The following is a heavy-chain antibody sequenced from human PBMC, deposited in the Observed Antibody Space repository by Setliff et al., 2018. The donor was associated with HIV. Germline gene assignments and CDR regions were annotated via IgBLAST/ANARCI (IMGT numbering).Heavy chain of an antibody. CDR2: IYYSGST. V-gene: IGHV4-39*01. Sequence: PSETLSLTCTVSGGSISSSSYYWGWIRQPPGKGLEWIGSIYYSGSTYYNASLRSRAIISGDMSKNQFSLNLNSVTASETAVYYCARHRYRFGIDSWGQGALVTVSS. CDR1: GGSISSSSYY. CDR3: ARHRYRFGIDS. D-gene: IGHD3-16*01. J-gene: IGHJ5*01.